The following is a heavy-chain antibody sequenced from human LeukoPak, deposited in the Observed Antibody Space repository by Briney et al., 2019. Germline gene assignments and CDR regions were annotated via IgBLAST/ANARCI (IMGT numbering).Heavy chain of an antibody. D-gene: IGHD2-2*01. J-gene: IGHJ6*03. CDR2: IYSGGST. CDR3: ARDREDIVVVPAAIHSYYYYYMDV. CDR1: GFTVSSNY. Sequence: GGSLRLSCAASGFTVSSNYMSWVRQAPGMGLERVSVIYSGGSTYYADSVKGRFTISRDNSKNTLYLQMNSLRAEDTAVYYCARDREDIVVVPAAIHSYYYYYMDVWGKGTTVTVSS. V-gene: IGHV3-53*01.